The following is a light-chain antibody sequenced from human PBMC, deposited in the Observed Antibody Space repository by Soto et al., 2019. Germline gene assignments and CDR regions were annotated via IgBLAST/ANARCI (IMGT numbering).Light chain of an antibody. CDR3: QQSVSTPYT. CDR1: QTIAMY. V-gene: IGKV1-39*01. Sequence: DIQMTQSPSSLSASVGDRVTITCRASQTIAMYVNWFQQKPGKAPKPLIYTTSILQSGVPPRFSGSGSDTDFTLTISRLQTEDSATDYCQQSVSTPYTFGQGTKVDI. CDR2: TTS. J-gene: IGKJ2*01.